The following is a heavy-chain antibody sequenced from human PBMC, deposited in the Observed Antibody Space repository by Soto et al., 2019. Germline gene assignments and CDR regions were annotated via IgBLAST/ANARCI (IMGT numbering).Heavy chain of an antibody. J-gene: IGHJ6*02. V-gene: IGHV1-8*01. D-gene: IGHD6-13*01. CDR3: ASRIAAHPGDGMDV. Sequence: QVQLVQSGAEVKKPGASVKVSCKASGYMFTSYDINWVRQATGQGLEWMGWMNPNSGDTGYAQKFQGRVTMTRNTSISTAYMELSRLRSEDTAVYYCASRIAAHPGDGMDVWGQGTTVTVSS. CDR1: GYMFTSYD. CDR2: MNPNSGDT.